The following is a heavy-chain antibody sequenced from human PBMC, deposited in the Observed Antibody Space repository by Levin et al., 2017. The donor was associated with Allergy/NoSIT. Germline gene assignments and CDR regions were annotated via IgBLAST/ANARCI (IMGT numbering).Heavy chain of an antibody. CDR1: GYTFTNHA. V-gene: IGHV1-3*01. J-gene: IGHJ4*02. CDR3: ARGHTYGELDY. D-gene: IGHD5-18*01. CDR2: IYAGNGNT. Sequence: EASVKVSCKASGYTFTNHAIHWVRQAPGQGLEWMGWIYAGNGNTKYSQKFQGRVTITMDTSASTAYMDLSSLRYEDTAVYHCARGHTYGELDYWGQGILVTVSS.